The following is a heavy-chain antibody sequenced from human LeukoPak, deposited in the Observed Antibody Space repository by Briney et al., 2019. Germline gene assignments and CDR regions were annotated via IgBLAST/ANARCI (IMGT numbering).Heavy chain of an antibody. D-gene: IGHD3-10*01. J-gene: IGHJ6*03. V-gene: IGHV4-39*01. CDR2: IYYGGKIDSFSGST. CDR3: ARQLYVSGSYYAPMDV. Sequence: SETLSLTCTVSGDSIDSSSFYWGWIRQPPGKGLEWIATIYYGGKIDSFSGSTFYKSSLKSRVNISIDTSKNQFSLKLTSVTAADTAVYFCARQLYVSGSYYAPMDVWGKGTTVMISS. CDR1: GDSIDSSSFY.